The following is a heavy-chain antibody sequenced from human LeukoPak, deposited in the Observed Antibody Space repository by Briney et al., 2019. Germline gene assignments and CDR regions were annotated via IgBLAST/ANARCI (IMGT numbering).Heavy chain of an antibody. D-gene: IGHD5-24*01. CDR1: GFTFSVAA. CDR2: IGASGEST. CDR3: AKDIQLST. Sequence: PGGSLRLSCAASGFTFSVAAKSWVSLAPRKGLEWVSLIGASGESTYYADSVKGRFTISRDNSKNTLSLQMNSLRVEDTAMYFCAKDIQLSTWGLGTMVTVSS. J-gene: IGHJ3*01. V-gene: IGHV3-23*01.